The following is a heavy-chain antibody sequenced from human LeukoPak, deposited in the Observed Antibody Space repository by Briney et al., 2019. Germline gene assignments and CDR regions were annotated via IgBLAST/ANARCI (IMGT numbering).Heavy chain of an antibody. V-gene: IGHV1-69*01. D-gene: IGHD6-13*01. J-gene: IGHJ4*02. CDR3: ASPAAGTRIFDY. Sequence: SVKVSCKASGGTFSSCAISWVRQAPGQGLEWMGGIIPIFGTANYAQKFQGRVTITADESTSTAYMELSSLRSEDTAVYYCASPAAGTRIFDYWGQGTLVTVSS. CDR2: IIPIFGTA. CDR1: GGTFSSCA.